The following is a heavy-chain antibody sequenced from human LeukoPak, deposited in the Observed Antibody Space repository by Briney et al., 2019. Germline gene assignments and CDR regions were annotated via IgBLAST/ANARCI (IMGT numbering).Heavy chain of an antibody. CDR1: GFTFSSYA. D-gene: IGHD4-17*01. V-gene: IGHV3-30-3*01. CDR2: ISYDGSNK. Sequence: GRSLRLSCAASGFTFSSYAMHWVRQAPGKGLEWVAVISYDGSNKYYADSVKGRFTISRDNSKNTLYLQMNSLRAGDTAVCYCARVSLAGGDYAIDYWGQGTLVTVSS. J-gene: IGHJ4*02. CDR3: ARVSLAGGDYAIDY.